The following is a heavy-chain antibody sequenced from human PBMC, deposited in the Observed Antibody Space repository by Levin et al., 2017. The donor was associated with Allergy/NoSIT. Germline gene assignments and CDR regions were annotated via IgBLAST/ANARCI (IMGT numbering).Heavy chain of an antibody. CDR2: ISQEGSEK. J-gene: IGHJ4*02. D-gene: IGHD1-1*01. V-gene: IGHV3-7*04. CDR3: ARGNNWSYDC. CDR1: GFTFSSSW. Sequence: ESLKISCAASGFTFSSSWMYWVRQAPGKGLEWVADISQEGSEKSYVDSVKGRFTISRDNAKNSLYLQMNTLRAEDTAVYFCARGNNWSYDCWGQGTLVTVSS.